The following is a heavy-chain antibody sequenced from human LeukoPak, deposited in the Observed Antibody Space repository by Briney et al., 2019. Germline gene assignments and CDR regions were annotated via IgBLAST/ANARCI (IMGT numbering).Heavy chain of an antibody. CDR2: INYSGST. CDR1: GGSISSSSHF. V-gene: IGHV4-39*07. Sequence: SETLSLTCTVSGGSISSSSHFWGWIRQPPGKGLEWIGEINYSGSTNYNPSLKSRVTISADTSKNQFSLQLYSVTAADTAVYYCARVLGSGNYYKALDSWGQGTLVTVSS. CDR3: ARVLGSGNYYKALDS. J-gene: IGHJ4*02. D-gene: IGHD3-10*01.